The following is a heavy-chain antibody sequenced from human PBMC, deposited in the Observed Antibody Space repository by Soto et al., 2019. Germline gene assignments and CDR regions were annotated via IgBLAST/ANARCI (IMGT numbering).Heavy chain of an antibody. CDR1: GFTVSSNY. CDR2: IYSGGST. J-gene: IGHJ3*02. D-gene: IGHD3-10*01. Sequence: GGSLRLSCAASGFTVSSNYMSWVRQAPGKGLEWVSVIYSGGSTYYADSVKGRFTISRDNSKNTLYLQMNSLRAEDTAVYYCARWAPERIQYLFSGDGIGETKDAFDIWGQGTMVTVSS. V-gene: IGHV3-66*01. CDR3: ARWAPERIQYLFSGDGIGETKDAFDI.